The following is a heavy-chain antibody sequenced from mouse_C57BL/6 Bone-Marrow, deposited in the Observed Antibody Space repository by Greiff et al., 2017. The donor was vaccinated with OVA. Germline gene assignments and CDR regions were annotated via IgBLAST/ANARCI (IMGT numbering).Heavy chain of an antibody. Sequence: VMLVESGAELVKPGASVKISCKASGYAFSSYWMNWVKQRPGKGLEWIGQIYPGDGDTNYNGKFKGKATLTADKSSSTAYMQLSSLTSEDSAVYFCARSGYDYDRGFAYWGQGTLVTVSA. CDR1: GYAFSSYW. V-gene: IGHV1-80*01. J-gene: IGHJ3*01. D-gene: IGHD2-4*01. CDR3: ARSGYDYDRGFAY. CDR2: IYPGDGDT.